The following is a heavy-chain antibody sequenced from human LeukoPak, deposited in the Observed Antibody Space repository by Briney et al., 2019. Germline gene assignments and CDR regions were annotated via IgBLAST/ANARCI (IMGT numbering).Heavy chain of an antibody. Sequence: PSETLSLTCAVYGGSFSGYYWSWNRQPPGKGLEWIGEINHSGSTNYNPSLKSRVTISVDTSKNQFSLKLSSVTAADTAVYYCARQYCSSISCYFDYWGQGTLVTVSS. CDR3: ARQYCSSISCYFDY. CDR2: INHSGST. J-gene: IGHJ4*02. CDR1: GGSFSGYY. D-gene: IGHD2-2*01. V-gene: IGHV4-34*01.